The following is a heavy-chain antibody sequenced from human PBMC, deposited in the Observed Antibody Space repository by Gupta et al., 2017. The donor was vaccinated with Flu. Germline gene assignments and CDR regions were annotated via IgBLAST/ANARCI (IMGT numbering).Heavy chain of an antibody. V-gene: IGHV2-26*01. Sequence: QATLKEPGLVLVKPTETLTLTCSVSGFTLTHARMGVSWIPPPPGKALEWLGHTFTNDEPSYSPSLKSRLSISEDAFAGRVVLTMTNLQPADTGTYYCARMFSNPGRGRYHYYYYYGIDIWGQGTSVTVS. CDR1: GFTLTHARMG. J-gene: IGHJ6*02. D-gene: IGHD3-16*02. CDR3: ARMFSNPGRGRYHYYYYYGIDI. CDR2: TFTNDEP.